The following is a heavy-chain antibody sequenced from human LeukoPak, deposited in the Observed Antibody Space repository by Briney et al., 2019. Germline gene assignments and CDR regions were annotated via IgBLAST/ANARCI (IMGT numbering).Heavy chain of an antibody. Sequence: PGGSLRLSCAASGFTFSSYGMSRVRQAPGKGLEWVSAISGSGGSTYYADSVKGRFTISRDNSKNTLYLQMNSLRAEDTAVYYCARAFTPYYYDSSGYHDAFDIWGQGTMVTVSS. CDR3: ARAFTPYYYDSSGYHDAFDI. V-gene: IGHV3-23*01. J-gene: IGHJ3*02. D-gene: IGHD3-22*01. CDR1: GFTFSSYG. CDR2: ISGSGGST.